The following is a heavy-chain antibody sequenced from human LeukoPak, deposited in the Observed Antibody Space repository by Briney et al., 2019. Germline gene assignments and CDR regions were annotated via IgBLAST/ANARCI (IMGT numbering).Heavy chain of an antibody. CDR2: INHSGST. CDR3: ARETTVSWFDP. CDR1: GGSFSGYY. J-gene: IGHJ5*02. V-gene: IGHV4-34*01. Sequence: KASETLSLTCAVYGGSFSGYYWSWIRQPPGKGLEWIGEINHSGSTNYNPSLKSRVTISVDTSKNQFSLKLSSVTAADTAVYYCARETTVSWFDPWGQGTLVTVSS. D-gene: IGHD4-17*01.